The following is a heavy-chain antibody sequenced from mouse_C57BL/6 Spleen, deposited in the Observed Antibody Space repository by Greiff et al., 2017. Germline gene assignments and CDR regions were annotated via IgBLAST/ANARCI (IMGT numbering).Heavy chain of an antibody. V-gene: IGHV1-69*01. D-gene: IGHD1-1*01. CDR3: ARCYGSSPWFAY. J-gene: IGHJ3*01. Sequence: VQLQQPGAELVMPGASVKLSCKASGYTFTSYWMHWVKQRPGQGLEWIGEIDPSDSYTNYNQKFKGKSTLTVDKSSSTAYMQLSSLTSEDSAVYYCARCYGSSPWFAYWGQGTLVTVSA. CDR2: IDPSDSYT. CDR1: GYTFTSYW.